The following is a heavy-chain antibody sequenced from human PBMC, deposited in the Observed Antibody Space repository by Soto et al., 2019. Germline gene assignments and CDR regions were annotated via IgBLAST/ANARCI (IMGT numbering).Heavy chain of an antibody. D-gene: IGHD2-21*02. V-gene: IGHV3-23*01. J-gene: IGHJ4*02. CDR3: AKDWVYGVVVTAPLGFWDY. CDR2: ISGSGGST. CDR1: GFTFSSYA. Sequence: PGGSLRLSCAASGFTFSSYAMSWVRQAPGKGLEWVSAISGSGGSTYYADSVKGRFTISRDNSKNTLYLQMNSLRAEDTAVYYCAKDWVYGVVVTAPLGFWDYWGQGTLVTVSS.